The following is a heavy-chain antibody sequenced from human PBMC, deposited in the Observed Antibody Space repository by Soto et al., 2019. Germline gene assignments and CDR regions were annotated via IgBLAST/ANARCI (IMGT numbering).Heavy chain of an antibody. D-gene: IGHD3-10*01. J-gene: IGHJ4*02. Sequence: QVQLVQSGAEVKNPGTSVKVSCKASGYTFTSAGIRWVRQAPGQGLEWVGWISVYNGNIKYAQKLQGRVTMTTDTSTSTAYMELRSLTSDDTAVYYCARDLDGSGSYYTDYWGQGTLVTVSA. CDR1: GYTFTSAG. CDR2: ISVYNGNI. CDR3: ARDLDGSGSYYTDY. V-gene: IGHV1-18*01.